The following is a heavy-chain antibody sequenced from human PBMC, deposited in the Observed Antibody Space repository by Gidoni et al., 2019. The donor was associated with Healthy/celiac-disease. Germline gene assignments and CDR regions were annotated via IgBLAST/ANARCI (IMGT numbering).Heavy chain of an antibody. V-gene: IGHV4-59*02. CDR2: IYYSGST. Sequence: QVQLQESGPGLVKPSETLSLPCTVSGGSVSSYYWSWIRQPPGKGLEWIGYIYYSGSTNYNPSLKSRVTISVDTSKNQFSLKLSSVTAADTAVYYCARDNYDSSGYYYVDYWGQGTLVTVSS. D-gene: IGHD3-22*01. J-gene: IGHJ4*02. CDR1: GGSVSSYY. CDR3: ARDNYDSSGYYYVDY.